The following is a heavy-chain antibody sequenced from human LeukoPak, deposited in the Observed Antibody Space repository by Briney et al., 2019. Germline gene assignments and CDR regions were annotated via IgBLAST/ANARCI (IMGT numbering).Heavy chain of an antibody. J-gene: IGHJ5*02. CDR3: ARGRYYYDSSGNWFDP. CDR1: GGSFSGYY. D-gene: IGHD3-22*01. Sequence: KPSETLSLTCAVYGGSFSGYYWSWIRQPPGKGLEGLGEINHSGSTNYNPSLKSRVTISVDTSKNQFSLKLGSVTAADTAVYYCARGRYYYDSSGNWFDPWGQGTLVTVSS. V-gene: IGHV4-34*01. CDR2: INHSGST.